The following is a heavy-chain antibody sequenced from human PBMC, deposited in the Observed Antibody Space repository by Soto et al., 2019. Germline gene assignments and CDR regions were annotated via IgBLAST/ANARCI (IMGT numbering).Heavy chain of an antibody. V-gene: IGHV3-74*01. D-gene: IGHD2-15*01. Sequence: EVQLVESGGGLVQPGGSLRLPCAASGFTFSSYWMNWVRQVPGKGLVWFSRINSDGSSTTYADSVRGRFTISRDNAKNTLYLQMHSLRAEDTAVYYCARDIVVVVATSDYGMDVWGQGTTVTVSS. CDR2: INSDGSST. J-gene: IGHJ6*02. CDR1: GFTFSSYW. CDR3: ARDIVVVVATSDYGMDV.